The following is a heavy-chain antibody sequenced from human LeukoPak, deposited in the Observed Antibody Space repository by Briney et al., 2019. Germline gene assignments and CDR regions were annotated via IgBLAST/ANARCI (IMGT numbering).Heavy chain of an antibody. D-gene: IGHD3-3*01. CDR3: ARDHSDFWSGNRATPDY. Sequence: ASVKVSCKASGYTFTSYGISWVRQAPGQGLEWMGWISAYNGNTNYAQKLQGRVTMTTDTSTSTAYMELRSLRSDDTAVYYCARDHSDFWSGNRATPDYGGQGTLVTVSS. CDR1: GYTFTSYG. J-gene: IGHJ4*02. CDR2: ISAYNGNT. V-gene: IGHV1-18*01.